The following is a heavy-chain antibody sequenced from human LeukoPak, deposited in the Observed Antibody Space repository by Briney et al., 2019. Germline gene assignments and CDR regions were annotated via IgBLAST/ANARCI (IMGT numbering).Heavy chain of an antibody. CDR1: GYTFTGYY. CDR2: INPNSGDT. V-gene: IGHV1-2*02. Sequence: ASVKVSCKASGYTFTGYYIHWVRQAPGQGLEWMGWINPNSGDTDYAQKLQGRVTMTTDTSTSTAYMELRSLRSDDTAVYYCARGVYFDYWGQGTLVTVSS. J-gene: IGHJ4*02. CDR3: ARGVYFDY.